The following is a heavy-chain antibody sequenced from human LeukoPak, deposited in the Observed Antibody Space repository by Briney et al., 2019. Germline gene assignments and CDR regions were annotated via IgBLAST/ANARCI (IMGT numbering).Heavy chain of an antibody. CDR2: ISGSGGST. Sequence: PGGSLRLSCAASGFTFSNAWMSWVRQAPGKGLEWVSAISGSGGSTYYADSVKGRFTISRDNSKNTLYLQMNSLRAEDTAVYYCAKDVHSYCSSTSCHIVDYWGQGTLVTVSS. CDR1: GFTFSNAW. J-gene: IGHJ4*02. V-gene: IGHV3-23*01. CDR3: AKDVHSYCSSTSCHIVDY. D-gene: IGHD2-2*02.